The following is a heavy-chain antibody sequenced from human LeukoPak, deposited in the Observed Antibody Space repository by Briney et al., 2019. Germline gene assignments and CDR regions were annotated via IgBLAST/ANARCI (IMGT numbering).Heavy chain of an antibody. CDR1: GGSISSYY. CDR2: IYTSGST. Sequence: KPSKTLSLTCTVSGGSISSYYWSWIRQPAGKGLEWIGRIYTSGSTNYNPSLKSRVTMSVDTSKNQFSLKLSSVTAADTAVYYCARDQSLCTNGVCSTTLDYWGQGTLVTVSS. V-gene: IGHV4-4*07. D-gene: IGHD2-8*01. J-gene: IGHJ4*02. CDR3: ARDQSLCTNGVCSTTLDY.